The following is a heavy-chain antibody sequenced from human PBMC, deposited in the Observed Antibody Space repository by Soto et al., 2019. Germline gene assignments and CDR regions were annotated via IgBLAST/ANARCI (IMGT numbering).Heavy chain of an antibody. Sequence: QVQLQESGPGLVKPSGTLSLTCAVSSGSISSSNWWSWVRQPPVKGLEWIGEIYHSGSTNYNPSLKSRVTISVDKSKNQFSQKLSSVTAADTAVYYCARVGRSTGADYFDYWGQGTLVTVSS. CDR2: IYHSGST. D-gene: IGHD1-1*01. J-gene: IGHJ4*02. CDR1: SGSISSSNW. V-gene: IGHV4-4*02. CDR3: ARVGRSTGADYFDY.